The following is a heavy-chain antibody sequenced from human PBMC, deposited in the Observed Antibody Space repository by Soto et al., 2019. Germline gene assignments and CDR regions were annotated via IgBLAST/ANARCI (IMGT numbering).Heavy chain of an antibody. CDR1: GFTFSTYG. V-gene: IGHV3-30*18. D-gene: IGHD4-17*01. Sequence: QVQLVESGGGEVQPGRSLTISCAASGFTFSTYGMHWVRQTPGKGLEWVAVISYDGTNKFYSDSVKGRFTISRDNFKNKLTLQMHSLRADDTAVYSCAKDLQSYGDYDYYCYGMDVWGLGTRVTVSS. J-gene: IGHJ6*02. CDR3: AKDLQSYGDYDYYCYGMDV. CDR2: ISYDGTNK.